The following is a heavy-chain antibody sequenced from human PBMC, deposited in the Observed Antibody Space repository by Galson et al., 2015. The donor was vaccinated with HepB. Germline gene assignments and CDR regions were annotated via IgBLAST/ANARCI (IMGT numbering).Heavy chain of an antibody. CDR3: ARENWGTLDY. CDR1: GFTFRTYW. CDR2: IKQDGTEK. V-gene: IGHV3-7*03. D-gene: IGHD7-27*01. Sequence: SLRLSCAASGFTFRTYWMARVRQAPGGGLEWVASIKQDGTEKDSVDSAKGRFIHSRDNARDLLFLQMNSLRVEDTAVYYCARENWGTLDYWGQGALVTVSS. J-gene: IGHJ4*02.